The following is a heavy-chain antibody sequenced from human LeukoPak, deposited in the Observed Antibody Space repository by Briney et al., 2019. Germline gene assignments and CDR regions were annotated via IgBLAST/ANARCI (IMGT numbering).Heavy chain of an antibody. CDR3: CTGVVGGTTD. V-gene: IGHV3-15*01. CDR1: GFTFNNAW. J-gene: IGHJ4*02. D-gene: IGHD1-26*01. CDR2: IKSKTDGGTT. Sequence: GGSLRLSCAAFGFTFNNAWMSWVRQAPGKGLEWVGRIKSKTDGGTTDYAAPVKGRFSISRDDSKNTLYLQMNSLKTEDTAVYYCCTGVVGGTTDWSQGILVTVSS.